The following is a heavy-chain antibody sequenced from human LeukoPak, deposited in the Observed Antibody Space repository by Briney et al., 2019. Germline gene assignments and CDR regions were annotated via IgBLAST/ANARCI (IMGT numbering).Heavy chain of an antibody. V-gene: IGHV3-15*01. CDR3: CTDFLTGGLDY. CDR2: IKRKNDGGTT. J-gene: IGHJ4*02. Sequence: GGSLRLSCAASGFTSSNAWMTWVRQAPGMGLEWVGRIKRKNDGGTTDYAAPVKGRFTISRDDSKNTLYLQMNSLKTEDIAVYYCCTDFLTGGLDYWGQGTRVTVSS. CDR1: GFTSSNAW. D-gene: IGHD2/OR15-2a*01.